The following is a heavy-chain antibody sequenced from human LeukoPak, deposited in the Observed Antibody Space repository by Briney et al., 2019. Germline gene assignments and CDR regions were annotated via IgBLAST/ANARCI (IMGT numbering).Heavy chain of an antibody. V-gene: IGHV3-53*01. CDR3: ARVQYCSGGSCYPGYFDY. CDR1: GFTVSSNY. Sequence: GGSLRLSCAASGFTVSSNYMSWVRQAPGKGLEWVSVIYSGGSTYYADSVKGRFTISRDNSKNTLYLQTNSLRAEDTAVYYCARVQYCSGGSCYPGYFDYWGQGTLVTVSS. CDR2: IYSGGST. J-gene: IGHJ4*02. D-gene: IGHD2-15*01.